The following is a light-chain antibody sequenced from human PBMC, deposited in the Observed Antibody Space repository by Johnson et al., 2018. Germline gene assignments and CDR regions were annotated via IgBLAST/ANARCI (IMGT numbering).Light chain of an antibody. CDR1: SSNIGNNY. CDR3: GTWDSSLSAGNV. V-gene: IGLV1-51*01. J-gene: IGLJ1*01. CDR2: DNN. Sequence: QSVLTQPPSVSAAPGQTVTISCSGSSSNIGNNYVSWYQQLPGTALKLLIYDNNKRPPGIPDRFSGSKSGTSATLGITGLQSGDEAGYYCGTWDSSLSAGNVFGTGTKVTVL.